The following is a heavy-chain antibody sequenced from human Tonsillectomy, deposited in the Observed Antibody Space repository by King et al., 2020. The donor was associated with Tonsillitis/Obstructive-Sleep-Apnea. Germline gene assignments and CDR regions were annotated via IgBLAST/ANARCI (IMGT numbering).Heavy chain of an antibody. V-gene: IGHV3-23*04. CDR1: GFTFNSSA. CDR2: ISGSGGST. J-gene: IGHJ4*02. D-gene: IGHD4-17*01. CDR3: AKDQDYGDYVPLDY. Sequence: VQLVESGGGLVQPGGSLRLSCAASGFTFNSSAMSWVRQAPGQGLEWVSAISGSGGSTYYADSVKGRFTISRDNSKNTLSLQMNSLRAEDTAVYYCAKDQDYGDYVPLDYWGQGTLVTVSS.